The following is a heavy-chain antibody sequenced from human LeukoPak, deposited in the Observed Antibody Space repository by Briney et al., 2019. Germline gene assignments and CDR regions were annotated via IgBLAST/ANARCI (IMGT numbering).Heavy chain of an antibody. Sequence: ASVKVSCKASGGTLSTYGITWVRQAPGQGLEWMGRIIPILDLANYAQRFQGGVTITADKSTRTVYMELSTLTSDDTAVYYCARDGGWLQTQNHYYYHGMDVWGQGTTVTVSS. CDR2: IIPILDLA. CDR3: ARDGGWLQTQNHYYYHGMDV. V-gene: IGHV1-69*04. J-gene: IGHJ6*02. CDR1: GGTLSTYG. D-gene: IGHD5-24*01.